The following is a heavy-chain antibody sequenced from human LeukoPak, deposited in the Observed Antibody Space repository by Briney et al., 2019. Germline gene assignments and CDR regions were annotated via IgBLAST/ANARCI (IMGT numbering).Heavy chain of an antibody. CDR2: IWYDGSNK. CDR3: ATTRGVKGSYYFDY. Sequence: GGSLRLSCAASRFTFRSYGMHWVRQAPGKGLEWVAIIWYDGSNKYYADSVKGRFTISRDNSKNTLSLQMNSLRAEDTAVYYCATTRGVKGSYYFDYWGQGTLVTVSS. J-gene: IGHJ4*02. D-gene: IGHD2-15*01. V-gene: IGHV3-33*01. CDR1: RFTFRSYG.